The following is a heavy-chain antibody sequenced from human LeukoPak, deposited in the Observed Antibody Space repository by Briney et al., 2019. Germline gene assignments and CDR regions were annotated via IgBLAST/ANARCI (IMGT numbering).Heavy chain of an antibody. V-gene: IGHV1-69*05. CDR3: ARSSRIQLWFLFGY. Sequence: ASVKVSCKASGGTFIGYAISWVRQAPGQGLEWMGGIIPIFGTANYAQKFQGRVTITTDESTSTAYMELSSLRSEDTAVYYCARSSRIQLWFLFGYWGQGTLVTVSS. CDR1: GGTFIGYA. J-gene: IGHJ4*02. D-gene: IGHD5-18*01. CDR2: IIPIFGTA.